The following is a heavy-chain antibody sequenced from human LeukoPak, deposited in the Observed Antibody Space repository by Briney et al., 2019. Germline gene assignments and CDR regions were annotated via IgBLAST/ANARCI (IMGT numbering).Heavy chain of an antibody. J-gene: IGHJ4*02. D-gene: IGHD5-12*01. V-gene: IGHV1-46*01. Sequence: ASVKVSCKASGYTFTSYYIHWVRQAPGQGLEWMGIISPSGGGTSYAQRFQGRVSVARDTSTNTVYMELSGLRSEDTAIYYCARCYSGYDYGPVYWGQGTLVTVSS. CDR1: GYTFTSYY. CDR3: ARCYSGYDYGPVY. CDR2: ISPSGGGT.